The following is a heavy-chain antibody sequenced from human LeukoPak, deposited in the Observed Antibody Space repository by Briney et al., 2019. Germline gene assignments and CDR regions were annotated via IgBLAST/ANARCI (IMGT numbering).Heavy chain of an antibody. J-gene: IGHJ6*03. V-gene: IGHV4-34*01. CDR1: GGSFSGYF. CDR3: ARGCSGGSCYPSSRYYYYYYMDV. Sequence: SETLSLTCAVYGGSFSGYFWSWIRQSPGKGLEWIGEMIYGGSTNYNPSLKSRVTMSIDTSKNQFSLKLSSVTAADTAVYYCARGCSGGSCYPSSRYYYYYYMDVWGKGTTVTVSS. CDR2: MIYGGST. D-gene: IGHD2-15*01.